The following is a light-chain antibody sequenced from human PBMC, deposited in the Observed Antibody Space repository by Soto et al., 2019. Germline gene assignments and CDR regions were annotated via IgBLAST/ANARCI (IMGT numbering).Light chain of an antibody. V-gene: IGLV2-23*01. Sequence: QSALTQPASVSGSPGQSITISCTGTSSDVGNYNLVSWYQQHPGKAPKLMIYEDIKRPSGISNRFSGSKSGNTASLTISGLQAEDEADYYCCSYAGSSTYVVFGGGTKLTVL. CDR3: CSYAGSSTYVV. CDR2: EDI. J-gene: IGLJ2*01. CDR1: SSDVGNYNL.